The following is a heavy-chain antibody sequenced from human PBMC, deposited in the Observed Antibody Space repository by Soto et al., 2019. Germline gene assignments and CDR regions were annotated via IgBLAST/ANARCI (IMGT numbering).Heavy chain of an antibody. D-gene: IGHD3-22*01. CDR1: GYTFTSYG. J-gene: IGHJ4*02. V-gene: IGHV1-18*01. CDR3: ARDQYYYDSSGQSLGYY. Sequence: GASVKVSCKASGYTFTSYGISWVRQAPGQGLEWMGWISAYNGNTNYAQKLQGRVTMTTDTSTSTAYMELRSLRSDDTAVYYCARDQYYYDSSGQSLGYYWGQGTLVTVS. CDR2: ISAYNGNT.